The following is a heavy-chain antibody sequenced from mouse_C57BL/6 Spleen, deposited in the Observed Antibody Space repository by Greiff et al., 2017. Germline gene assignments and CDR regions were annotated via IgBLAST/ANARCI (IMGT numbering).Heavy chain of an antibody. CDR1: GFTFSDYG. J-gene: IGHJ2*01. CDR2: ISSGSSTI. V-gene: IGHV5-17*01. D-gene: IGHD4-1*01. CDR3: ARPFNWDVGYFDY. Sequence: EVHLVESGGGLVKPGGSLKLSCAASGFTFSDYGMHWVRQAPEKGLEWVAYISSGSSTIYYADTVKGRFTISRDNAKNTLFLQMTSLRSEDTAMYYCARPFNWDVGYFDYWGQGTTLTVSS.